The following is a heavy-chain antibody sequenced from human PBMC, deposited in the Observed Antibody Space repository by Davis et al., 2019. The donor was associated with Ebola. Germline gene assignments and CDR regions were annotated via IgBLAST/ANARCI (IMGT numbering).Heavy chain of an antibody. CDR1: GFTFSSYW. CDR3: ARGVVTGTTSSANDY. CDR2: ISSSSSYI. D-gene: IGHD1-7*01. Sequence: PGGSLRLSCVASGFTFSSYWMSWVRQAPGKGLEWVSSISSSSSYIYYADSVKGRFTISRDNAKNSLYLQMNSLRAEDTAVYYCARGVVTGTTSSANDYWGQGTLVTVSS. J-gene: IGHJ4*02. V-gene: IGHV3-21*01.